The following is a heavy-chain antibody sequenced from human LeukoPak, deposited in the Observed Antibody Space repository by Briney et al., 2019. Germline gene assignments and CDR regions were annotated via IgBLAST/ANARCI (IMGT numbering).Heavy chain of an antibody. J-gene: IGHJ5*02. Sequence: PGGSLRLSSAASGFTLSNYAMSWGRQAPGKGLEWVAVIWYDGSNKYYADSVKGRFTISRDNSKNTLYLQMNSLRAEDTAVYYCARDLEPWGQGTLVTVSS. CDR2: IWYDGSNK. CDR3: ARDLEP. D-gene: IGHD3-3*01. CDR1: GFTLSNYA. V-gene: IGHV3-33*08.